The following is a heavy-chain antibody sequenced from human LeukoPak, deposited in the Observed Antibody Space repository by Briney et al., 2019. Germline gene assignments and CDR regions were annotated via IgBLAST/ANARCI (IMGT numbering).Heavy chain of an antibody. Sequence: KPSETLSLTCTVSGGSISSYYWSWIRQPPGKGLEWIGYIYYSGSTNYNPSLKSRVTISVDTSKNQFSLKLSSATAAGTAVYYCARGGSGSYYPDYWGQGTLVTVSS. J-gene: IGHJ4*02. D-gene: IGHD3-10*01. V-gene: IGHV4-59*01. CDR3: ARGGSGSYYPDY. CDR2: IYYSGST. CDR1: GGSISSYY.